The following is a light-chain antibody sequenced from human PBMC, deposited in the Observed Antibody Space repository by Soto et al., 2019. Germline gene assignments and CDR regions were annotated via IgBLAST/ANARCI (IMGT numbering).Light chain of an antibody. CDR3: CSYTTSYTQV. CDR1: SSDVGGFNY. J-gene: IGLJ3*02. CDR2: EVN. V-gene: IGLV2-14*01. Sequence: QYALTQPASVSGSPGQSITISCTGTSSDVGGFNYVSWYKHHPGKAPKLMIYEVNNRPSGVSNRFSGSKSGNTASLTISELQAEDEADYYCCSYTTSYTQVFGGGTQLTVL.